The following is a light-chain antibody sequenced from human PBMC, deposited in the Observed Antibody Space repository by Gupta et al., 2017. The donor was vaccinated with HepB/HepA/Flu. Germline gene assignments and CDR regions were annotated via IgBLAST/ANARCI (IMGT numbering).Light chain of an antibody. V-gene: IGLV8-61*01. J-gene: IGLJ3*02. CDR2: STN. CDR1: SGSVSTSYY. CDR3: VLYMGSGIWV. Sequence: QTVVTQEPSFSVSPGGTVTLTCGLSSGSVSTSYYPSWYQQTPGQPPRTLLYSTNTRSAGVPDRFSGSIRGNKAALTITGAQADDESDYYCVLYMGSGIWVFGGGTKLTVL.